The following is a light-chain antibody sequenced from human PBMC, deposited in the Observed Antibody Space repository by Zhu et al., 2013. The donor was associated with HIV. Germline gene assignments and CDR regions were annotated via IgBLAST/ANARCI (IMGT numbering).Light chain of an antibody. CDR3: QQYGSSPNT. CDR2: GVS. V-gene: IGKV3-20*01. J-gene: IGKJ2*01. Sequence: EIVLTQPPGTLSLSPGERATLSCRASQTISSNYLAWYQQKPGQAPSLLIYGVSTRATDIPDRFSGSGSGTEFTLTISGLEPEDFAVYFCQQYGSSPNTFGQGTKLEIK. CDR1: QTISSNY.